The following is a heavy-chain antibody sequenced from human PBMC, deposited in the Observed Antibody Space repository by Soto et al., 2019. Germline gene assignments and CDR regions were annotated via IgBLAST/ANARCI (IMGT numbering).Heavy chain of an antibody. CDR3: AKTGPYDILTYWYFDL. J-gene: IGHJ2*01. CDR2: IYYSGTT. D-gene: IGHD3-9*01. CDR1: GDSISSSSYY. V-gene: IGHV4-39*01. Sequence: QLQLQESGPGLVKPSETLSLTCIVSGDSISSSSYYWVWLRQPPGKGLEWIGSIYYSGTTYYNPSLESRVTISIDTSKNQFSLKLRSLAAADTAVYYCAKTGPYDILTYWYFDLWGRGTLVTVSS.